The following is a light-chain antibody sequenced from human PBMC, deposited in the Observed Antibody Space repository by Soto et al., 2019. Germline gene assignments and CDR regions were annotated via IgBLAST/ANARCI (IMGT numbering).Light chain of an antibody. Sequence: QSALTQPASVSGSPGQSITISCTGTSSDVGGYNHVSWYQIHPGKAPKLIIYEVTSRPSGVSYRFSGSKSGNSASLTISGLQAEDEATYYCSAYRRGIIVFGGGTKLTVL. CDR2: EVT. CDR3: SAYRRGIIV. J-gene: IGLJ2*01. CDR1: SSDVGGYNH. V-gene: IGLV2-14*01.